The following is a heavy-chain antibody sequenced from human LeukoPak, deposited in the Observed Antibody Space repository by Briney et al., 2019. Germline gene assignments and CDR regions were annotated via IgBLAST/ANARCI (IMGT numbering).Heavy chain of an antibody. CDR3: ANGSPATIFGVVAMGY. V-gene: IGHV3-23*01. CDR2: ISGSGST. J-gene: IGHJ4*02. D-gene: IGHD3-3*01. CDR1: GGSISSSSYY. Sequence: ETLSLTCTVSGGSISSSSYYWGWIRQPPGKGLEWVSAISGSGSTYYADSVKGRFTISRDNSKNTLYLQMNSLRAEDTAVYYCANGSPATIFGVVAMGYWGQGTLVIVSS.